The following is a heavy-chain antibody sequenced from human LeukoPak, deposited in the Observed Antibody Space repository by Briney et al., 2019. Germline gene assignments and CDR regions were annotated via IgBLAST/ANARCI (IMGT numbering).Heavy chain of an antibody. V-gene: IGHV3-66*01. J-gene: IGHJ4*02. CDR1: GFTVSSNY. CDR2: IYSGGST. Sequence: GGSLRLSCAASGFTVSSNYMSWVRQAPGKGLEWVSVIYSGGSTYYADSVKGRFTISRDNSKNTLYLQMNSLRAEDTAVYYCARDSSIAACFDYWGQGTLVTASS. CDR3: ARDSSIAACFDY. D-gene: IGHD6-6*01.